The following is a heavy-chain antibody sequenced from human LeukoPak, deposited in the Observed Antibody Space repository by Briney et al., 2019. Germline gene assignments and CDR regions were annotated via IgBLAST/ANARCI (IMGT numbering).Heavy chain of an antibody. CDR3: AREAPYLIRQQLVRLLDF. J-gene: IGHJ4*02. D-gene: IGHD1-1*01. CDR2: IKQDGSEK. Sequence: GGSLRLSCAASGFTFSSYWMSWVRQAPGKGLEWVANIKQDGSEKYYVDSVKGRFTISRDNAKNSLYLQMNSLRAEDTAAYYCAREAPYLIRQQLVRLLDFWGQGTLVTVSS. V-gene: IGHV3-7*01. CDR1: GFTFSSYW.